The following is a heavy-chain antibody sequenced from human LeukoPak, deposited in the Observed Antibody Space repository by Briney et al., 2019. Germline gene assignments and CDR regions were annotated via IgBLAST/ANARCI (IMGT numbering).Heavy chain of an antibody. CDR1: GFTFSSYE. J-gene: IGHJ4*02. D-gene: IGHD3-9*01. V-gene: IGHV3-48*03. CDR2: ISRSGSTI. CDR3: ARGGYYDILTGYFY. Sequence: PGGSLRLSCAASGFTFSSYEMNWVRQAPGKGLEWVSYISRSGSTIYYADSVKGRSTISRDNAKNSLYLQMNSLRAEDTAVYYCARGGYYDILTGYFYWGQGTLVTVSS.